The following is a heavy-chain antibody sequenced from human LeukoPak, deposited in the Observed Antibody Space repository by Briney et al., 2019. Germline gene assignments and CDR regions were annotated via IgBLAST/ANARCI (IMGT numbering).Heavy chain of an antibody. V-gene: IGHV3-64*01. D-gene: IGHD2-2*01. CDR3: ARDLLVVPAVNGAFDI. CDR2: ISSNGGST. J-gene: IGHJ3*02. Sequence: GGSLRLSCAASGFTFSSYAMHWVRQAPGKGLEYVPAISSNGGSTYYANSVKGRFTISRDNSKNTLYLQMGSLRAEDMAVYYCARDLLVVPAVNGAFDIWGQGTMVTVSS. CDR1: GFTFSSYA.